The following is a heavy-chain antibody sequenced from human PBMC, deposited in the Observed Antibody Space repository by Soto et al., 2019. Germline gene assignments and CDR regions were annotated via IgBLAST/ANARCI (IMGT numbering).Heavy chain of an antibody. CDR2: ISYDGSNK. CDR1: GFTFSSYA. D-gene: IGHD3-22*01. V-gene: IGHV3-30-3*01. CDR3: ARVLGVTAFDY. J-gene: IGHJ4*02. Sequence: QVQLVESGGGVVQTGRSLRLSCAASGFTFSSYAMHWVRQAPGKGLEWVAVISYDGSNKYYADSVKGRFTISRDNSKNTLYLQMNSLRAEDTAVYYCARVLGVTAFDYWGQGTLVTVSS.